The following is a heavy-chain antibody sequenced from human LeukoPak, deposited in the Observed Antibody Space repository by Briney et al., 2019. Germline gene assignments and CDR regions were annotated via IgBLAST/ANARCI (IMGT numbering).Heavy chain of an antibody. D-gene: IGHD3-9*01. J-gene: IGHJ4*02. V-gene: IGHV3-11*01. CDR3: ANSRLSTIWNYYFDY. CDR2: ISSSGSTI. CDR1: GFTFSDYY. Sequence: YPGGSLRLSCAASGFTFSDYYMSWIRQAPGKGLEWVSYISSSGSTIYYADSVKGRFTISRDNAKNSLYLQMNSLRAEDTALYYCANSRLSTIWNYYFDYWGQGTLVTVSS.